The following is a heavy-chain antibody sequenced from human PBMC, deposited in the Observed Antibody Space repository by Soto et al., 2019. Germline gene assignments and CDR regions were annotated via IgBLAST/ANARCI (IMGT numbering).Heavy chain of an antibody. V-gene: IGHV3-23*01. CDR2: ISGSGGST. D-gene: IGHD6-19*01. CDR1: GFTFSSYA. CDR3: ARGPDSSGWYSIDY. J-gene: IGHJ4*02. Sequence: GGSLRLSCAASGFTFSSYAMSWVRQAPGKGLEWVSAISGSGGSTYYADSVKGRFTISRDNSKNTLYLQMNSLRAEDTAVYYCARGPDSSGWYSIDYWGQGTLVTVSS.